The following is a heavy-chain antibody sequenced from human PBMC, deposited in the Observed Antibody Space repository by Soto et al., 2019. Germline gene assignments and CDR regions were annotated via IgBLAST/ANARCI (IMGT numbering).Heavy chain of an antibody. CDR1: GFIFKMYW. CDR3: TRGPRPTSIGTGAF. J-gene: IGHJ4*02. CDR2: ITDDGSTK. V-gene: IGHV3-74*01. D-gene: IGHD3-10*01. Sequence: EVKLVESGGGLFQPGGALRLSCATSGFIFKMYWMPMVRHVQGQGPQWVARITDDGSTKYYSTSVEGRFNISRDIPKNTIYLQMTSLTPDDTAVYYCTRGPRPTSIGTGAFGGQGTLVTVYS.